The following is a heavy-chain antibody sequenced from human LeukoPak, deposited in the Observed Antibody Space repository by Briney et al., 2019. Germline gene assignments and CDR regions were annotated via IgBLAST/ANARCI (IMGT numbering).Heavy chain of an antibody. CDR2: ISSIVSTI. Sequence: PGGSLRLSCAASGFTFSSYEMNWVRQAPGKGLEWVSYISSIVSTIYYADSVKGRFTISRDNDKNSLYLQMNRLRAEDTAVYYCARDLPVYYYGSGSYSGYYGMDVWGKGTTVTVSS. CDR1: GFTFSSYE. D-gene: IGHD3-10*01. CDR3: ARDLPVYYYGSGSYSGYYGMDV. J-gene: IGHJ6*04. V-gene: IGHV3-48*03.